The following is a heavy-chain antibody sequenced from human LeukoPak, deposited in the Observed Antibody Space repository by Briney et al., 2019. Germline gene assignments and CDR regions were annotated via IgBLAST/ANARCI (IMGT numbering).Heavy chain of an antibody. D-gene: IGHD1-7*01. J-gene: IGHJ3*02. CDR2: ISGSGGST. CDR3: TRTGTTLGHAFDI. CDR1: GFTFSSYA. Sequence: PGGSLRLSCAASGFTFSSYAMSWVRQAPGKGLEWVSAISGSGGSTYYADSVKGRFTISRDNSKNTLYLQMNSLRAEDTAVYYCTRTGTTLGHAFDIWGQGTMVTVSS. V-gene: IGHV3-23*01.